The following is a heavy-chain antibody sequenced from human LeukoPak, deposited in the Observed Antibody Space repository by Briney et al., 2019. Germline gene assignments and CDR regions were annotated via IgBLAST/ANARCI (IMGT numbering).Heavy chain of an antibody. Sequence: GGSLRLSCAASGFTFDDYGMSWVRQAPGKGLEWVSGINWNGGSTGYADSVKGRFTISRDNAKNSLYLQMNSLRAEDTALYYCARGGFPDYYYYYYMDVWGKGTTVTVSS. J-gene: IGHJ6*03. D-gene: IGHD3-16*01. CDR3: ARGGFPDYYYYYYMDV. CDR2: INWNGGST. CDR1: GFTFDDYG. V-gene: IGHV3-20*04.